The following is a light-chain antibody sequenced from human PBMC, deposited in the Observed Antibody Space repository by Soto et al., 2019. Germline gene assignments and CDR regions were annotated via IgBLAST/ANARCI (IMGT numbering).Light chain of an antibody. CDR1: QDISNR. J-gene: IGKJ1*01. CDR3: QHYNSYSEA. V-gene: IGKV1-17*03. Sequence: DIQVTQSPSAMSAAVGDRVTITCRTSQDISNRLGWFQQRPGKAPKRLISSASTLETGVPSRFSGTGSGTEFTLTISSLQPEDFATYYCQHYNSYSEAFGQGTKVDIK. CDR2: SAS.